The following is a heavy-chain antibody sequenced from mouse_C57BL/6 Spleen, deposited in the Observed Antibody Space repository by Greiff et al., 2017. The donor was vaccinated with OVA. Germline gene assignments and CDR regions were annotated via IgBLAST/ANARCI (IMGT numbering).Heavy chain of an antibody. V-gene: IGHV1-80*01. Sequence: VQLQQSGAELVKPGASVKISCKASGYAFSSYWMNWVKQRPGKGLEWIGQIYPGDGDTNYNGKFKGKATLTADNSSSTAYMQLSSLTSEDSAVYFCARSLVATRGYFDVWGTGTTVTVSS. CDR1: GYAFSSYW. D-gene: IGHD1-1*01. CDR2: IYPGDGDT. J-gene: IGHJ1*03. CDR3: ARSLVATRGYFDV.